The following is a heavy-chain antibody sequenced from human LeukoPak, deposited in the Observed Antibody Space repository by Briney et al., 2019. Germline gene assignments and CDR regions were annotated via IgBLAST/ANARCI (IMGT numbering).Heavy chain of an antibody. CDR3: VRVGRLLWFGL. CDR2: ISYDGSHK. V-gene: IGHV3-30*04. CDR1: GFTFSTYA. D-gene: IGHD3-10*01. J-gene: IGHJ4*02. Sequence: GGSLRLSCAASGFTFSTYAMHWVRQAPGKGLEWVAVISYDGSHKFYADSVKGRFTISRDNSKNTLYLQMNSLRAEDTAVYYCVRVGRLLWFGLWGQGTLVTVSS.